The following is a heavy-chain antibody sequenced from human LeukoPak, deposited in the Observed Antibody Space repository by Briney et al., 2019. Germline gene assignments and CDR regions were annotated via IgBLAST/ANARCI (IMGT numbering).Heavy chain of an antibody. V-gene: IGHV3-23*01. D-gene: IGHD3-22*01. CDR2: ISARGGST. J-gene: IGHJ4*02. CDR3: ANGRLFKGLLNY. CDR1: GFTVSSNY. Sequence: GGSLRLSCAASGFTVSSNYMSWVRQAPGKGLEWVSGISARGGSTYNADLVKGRFTISRDNSKNTLYLQMNSLRAEDTAIYYCANGRLFKGLLNYWGQGTLVTVSS.